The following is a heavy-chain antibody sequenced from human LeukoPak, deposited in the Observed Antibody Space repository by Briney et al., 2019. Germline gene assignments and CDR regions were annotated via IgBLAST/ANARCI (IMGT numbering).Heavy chain of an antibody. CDR3: ASPHRSIAAAIPDAFDI. D-gene: IGHD6-13*01. J-gene: IGHJ3*02. CDR2: INPNSGGT. CDR1: GYTFTGYY. Sequence: ASVKVSRKASGYTFTGYYMHWVRQAPGQGLEWMGWINPNSGGTNYAQKFQGWVTMTRDTSISTAYMELSRLRSDDTAVYYCASPHRSIAAAIPDAFDIWGQGTMVTVSS. V-gene: IGHV1-2*04.